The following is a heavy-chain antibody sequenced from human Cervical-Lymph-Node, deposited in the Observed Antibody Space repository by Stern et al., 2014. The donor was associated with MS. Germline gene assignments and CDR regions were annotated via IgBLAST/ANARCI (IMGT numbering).Heavy chain of an antibody. V-gene: IGHV1-69*09. CDR1: GGTFSSYT. D-gene: IGHD3-10*01. CDR3: ARESTGDAFDI. Sequence: QMQLVQSGAEVKKPGSSVKVSCKASGGTFSSYTITWVRQAPGQGLEWMGRIIAIVGIADYAQKFQGRVTITADKSTSTAYMELSSLRSEDTAVYYCARESTGDAFDIWGQGTMVTVSS. J-gene: IGHJ3*02. CDR2: IIAIVGIA.